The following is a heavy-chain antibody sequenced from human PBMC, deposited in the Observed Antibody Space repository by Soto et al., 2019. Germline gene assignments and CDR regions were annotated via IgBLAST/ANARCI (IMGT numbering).Heavy chain of an antibody. D-gene: IGHD3-10*01. CDR1: GYTFTSYA. Sequence: ASVKVSCKASGYTFTSYAMHWVRQAPGQRLEWMGWINAGNGNTKYSQKFQGRVTITRDTSASTAYMELSSLRSEDTAVYYCARGGVRGWFGEIIPNWFDPWGQGTLVNVSS. J-gene: IGHJ5*02. CDR3: ARGGVRGWFGEIIPNWFDP. V-gene: IGHV1-3*01. CDR2: INAGNGNT.